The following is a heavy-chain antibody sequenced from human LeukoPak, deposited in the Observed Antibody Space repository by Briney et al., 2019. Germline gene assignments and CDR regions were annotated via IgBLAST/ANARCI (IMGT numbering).Heavy chain of an antibody. CDR3: ARGGLRELLRDAFDI. V-gene: IGHV1-46*01. CDR1: GYTFTSYY. D-gene: IGHD1-26*01. Sequence: GASVKVSCKASGYTFTSYYMHWVRQAPGQGLEWMGIINPSGGSTSYAQKFQGRVTMTRDTSTSTVYMELSSLRSEDTAVYYCARGGLRELLRDAFDIWGQGTMVTVSS. CDR2: INPSGGST. J-gene: IGHJ3*02.